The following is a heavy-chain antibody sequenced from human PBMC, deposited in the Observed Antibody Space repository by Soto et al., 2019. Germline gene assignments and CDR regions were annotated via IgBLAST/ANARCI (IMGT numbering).Heavy chain of an antibody. CDR3: ARDERDSGSLDY. J-gene: IGHJ4*02. CDR1: GFTFSTYG. D-gene: IGHD3-10*01. V-gene: IGHV3-33*01. CDR2: IWYDGSNK. Sequence: QVQLVESGGGVVQPGRSLRLSCAASGFTFSTYGMHWVRQAPGKGLEWVAVIWYDGSNKYYADSVKGRFTISRDNSKNTLYLQMNSLRAEDTAVYYCARDERDSGSLDYWGQGTLVTVS.